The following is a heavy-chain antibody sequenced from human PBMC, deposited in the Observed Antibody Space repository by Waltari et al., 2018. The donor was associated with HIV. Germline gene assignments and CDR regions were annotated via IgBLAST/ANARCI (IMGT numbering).Heavy chain of an antibody. J-gene: IGHJ4*02. CDR2: INWNGGST. CDR1: GFNFDDYG. V-gene: IGHV3-20*04. Sequence: EVQLVESGGGVVRPGGSLRLSCVASGFNFDDYGMSWVRQAPGKGLGWVSGINWNGGSTGYAYSVKGRFSISRDNAKNSLYLQMNSLRAEDTALYYCARDYGSGSYYNYWGQGTLVTVSS. CDR3: ARDYGSGSYYNY. D-gene: IGHD3-10*01.